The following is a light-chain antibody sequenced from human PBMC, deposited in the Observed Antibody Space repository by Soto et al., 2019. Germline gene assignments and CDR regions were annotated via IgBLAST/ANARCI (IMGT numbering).Light chain of an antibody. Sequence: EIVLTQSPATLYLSPGDRATLSCRASQSVDWYVAWYQQKPGQAPRLLLYDALKGATGTPDRFSGSGSGTDFTLTISRPEPEDFAVYYCQQRSNCPPITFGPGTKVDLK. CDR3: QQRSNCPPIT. CDR2: DAL. V-gene: IGKV3-11*01. CDR1: QSVDWY. J-gene: IGKJ3*01.